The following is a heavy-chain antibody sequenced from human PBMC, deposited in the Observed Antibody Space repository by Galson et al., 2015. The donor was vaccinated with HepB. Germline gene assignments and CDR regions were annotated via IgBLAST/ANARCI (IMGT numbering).Heavy chain of an antibody. CDR3: ARSLVAFYDYGDHEGY. CDR1: GFTFNNYA. V-gene: IGHV3-33*01. CDR2: IWYDGGHK. J-gene: IGHJ1*01. Sequence: SLRLSCAASGFTFNNYAMHWVRQAPGKGLEWVAVIWYDGGHKFYADSVKGRFTISRDNSRNTMYLHMNNLRAEDTAVYYCARSLVAFYDYGDHEGYWGQGTLVTVSS. D-gene: IGHD4-17*01.